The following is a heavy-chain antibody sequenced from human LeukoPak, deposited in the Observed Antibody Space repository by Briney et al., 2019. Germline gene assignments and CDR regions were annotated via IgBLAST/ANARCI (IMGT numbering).Heavy chain of an antibody. CDR1: GGSIITYY. CDR2: IYYSGST. Sequence: SETLSLTCTVSGGSIITYYWSWIRQPPGEGLEWIGYIYYSGSTNYNPSLKSRVTISVDTSENQFSLQLSSVTAADTAVYYCARHGGGNSLYYFAYWGQGTLVTVSS. D-gene: IGHD4-23*01. J-gene: IGHJ4*02. CDR3: ARHGGGNSLYYFAY. V-gene: IGHV4-59*08.